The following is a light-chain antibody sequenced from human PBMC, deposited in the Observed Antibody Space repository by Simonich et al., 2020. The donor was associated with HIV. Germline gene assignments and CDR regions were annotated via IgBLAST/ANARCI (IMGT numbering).Light chain of an antibody. CDR1: QSFGSN. J-gene: IGKJ4*01. CDR3: QQRRNWPLT. V-gene: IGKV3D-20*02. Sequence: EIVMTQSPATLSVSPGERATPPCRASQSFGSNLAWYQQKPGQAPRLLIYDASSRATGLPDRFSGSGSGTDFTLTISRLEPEDFAVYYCQQRRNWPLTFGGGTKVDIK. CDR2: DAS.